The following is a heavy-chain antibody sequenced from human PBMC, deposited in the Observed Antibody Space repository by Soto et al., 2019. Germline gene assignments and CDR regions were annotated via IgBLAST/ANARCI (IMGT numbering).Heavy chain of an antibody. V-gene: IGHV4-39*01. J-gene: IGHJ4*02. CDR1: GVSISNSSYY. CDR3: ARHGSN. CDR2: IYYSGIT. Sequence: SETLSLTCTVSGVSISNSSYYWGWIRRPPGKGLEWIGTIYYSGITYYNPSLKSRVAISVDTSKNQFSLKLTSVTAADTAVYYCARHGSNWGQGTLVTVS.